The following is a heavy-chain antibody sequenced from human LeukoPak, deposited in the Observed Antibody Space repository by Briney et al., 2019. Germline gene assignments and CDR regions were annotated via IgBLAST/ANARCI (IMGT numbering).Heavy chain of an antibody. D-gene: IGHD5-24*01. CDR3: ARDDLTNGYNGNF. V-gene: IGHV3-48*01. CDR2: IYEGSNNI. J-gene: IGHJ4*02. Sequence: GGSLRLFCAASGFTFRRYSMNWIRQAPGKGLEWISYIYEGSNNIFYADSVKGRFTISRDNAKNSLHLQMNSLRVDDTAVYYCARDDLTNGYNGNFWGQGTLVTVSS. CDR1: GFTFRRYS.